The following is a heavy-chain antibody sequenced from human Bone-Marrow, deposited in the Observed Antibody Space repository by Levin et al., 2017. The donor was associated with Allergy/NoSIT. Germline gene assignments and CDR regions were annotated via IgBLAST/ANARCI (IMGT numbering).Heavy chain of an antibody. CDR2: ISYDGNNQ. V-gene: IGHV3-30*18. D-gene: IGHD3-3*01. Sequence: GGSLRLSCAASGFTFSSYDMHWVRQAPGKGLEWVAVISYDGNNQYYADSVKGRFTISRDNSKNTLYLQMNSLRTEDTAVYYCAKDDFDFWSGYYETHHMDVWGKGTTVTVFS. CDR3: AKDDFDFWSGYYETHHMDV. J-gene: IGHJ6*03. CDR1: GFTFSSYD.